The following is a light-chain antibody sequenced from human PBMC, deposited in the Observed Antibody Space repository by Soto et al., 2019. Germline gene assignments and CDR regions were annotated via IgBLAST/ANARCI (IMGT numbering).Light chain of an antibody. J-gene: IGKJ1*01. CDR3: QKDNNAPPWT. Sequence: DIQMPQSPSSLSASVGDRVTITCRATQDISNYLAWYQQTPGKVPNLLIYAAYTLQSVVPSRFRGSGSGTDFTLTINSLQPDDVALYYCQKDNNAPPWTFCHGTKVDI. CDR2: AAY. CDR1: QDISNY. V-gene: IGKV1-27*01.